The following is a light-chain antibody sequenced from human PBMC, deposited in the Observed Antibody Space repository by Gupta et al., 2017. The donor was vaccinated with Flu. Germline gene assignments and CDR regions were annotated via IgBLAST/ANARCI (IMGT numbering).Light chain of an antibody. Sequence: QSALTQPASVSGSPGQSITISCTGTSSDVGRYNFVSWYQQHPGKAPKLMIYEGSKRPSGVSNRFSGSKSGNTASLTISGLQAEDEADYYCCSYAGSGTGMFGRGTKLTVL. CDR2: EGS. CDR1: SSDVGRYNF. CDR3: CSYAGSGTGM. V-gene: IGLV2-23*01. J-gene: IGLJ3*02.